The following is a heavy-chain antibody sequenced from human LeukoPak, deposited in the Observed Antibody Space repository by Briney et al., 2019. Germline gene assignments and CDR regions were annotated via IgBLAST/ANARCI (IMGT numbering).Heavy chain of an antibody. CDR2: ISWNSGSI. J-gene: IGHJ2*01. D-gene: IGHD2-21*02. V-gene: IGHV3-9*01. CDR3: AKGSGHIVVVTAYLYFDL. Sequence: GGSLRLSCAAAGFTFSSYWMHWVRQAPGKGLEWVSGISWNSGSIGYADSVKGRFTISRDNAKNSLYLQMNSLRAEDTALYYCAKGSGHIVVVTAYLYFDLWGRGTLVTVSS. CDR1: GFTFSSYW.